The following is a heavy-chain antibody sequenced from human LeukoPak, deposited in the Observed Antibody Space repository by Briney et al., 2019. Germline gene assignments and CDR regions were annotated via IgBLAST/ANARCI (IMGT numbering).Heavy chain of an antibody. V-gene: IGHV3-30*04. D-gene: IGHD5-18*01. CDR1: GFTFSSYS. Sequence: GGSLRLSCAASGFTFSSYSMHWVRQAPGKGLEWVAVISYDGSNKYYADSVKGRFTISRDNSENTLFLQMNSLRAEDTAVYYCARVIHLWSNWGGVDYWGQGTLVTVSS. CDR3: ARVIHLWSNWGGVDY. CDR2: ISYDGSNK. J-gene: IGHJ4*02.